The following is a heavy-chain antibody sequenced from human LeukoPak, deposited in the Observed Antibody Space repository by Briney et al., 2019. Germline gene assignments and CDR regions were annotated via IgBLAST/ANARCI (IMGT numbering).Heavy chain of an antibody. CDR3: ARDGDIVVVPAAKGQAENY. J-gene: IGHJ4*02. CDR2: INSDGSST. CDR1: GFTFRSYW. D-gene: IGHD2-2*01. V-gene: IGHV3-74*01. Sequence: GGSLRLSCAASGFTFRSYWMHWVRQAPGKGLVWVSHINSDGSSTSYADSVKGRFTISRDNAKNTLYLQMNSLRAEDTAVYYCARDGDIVVVPAAKGQAENYWGQGTLVTVSS.